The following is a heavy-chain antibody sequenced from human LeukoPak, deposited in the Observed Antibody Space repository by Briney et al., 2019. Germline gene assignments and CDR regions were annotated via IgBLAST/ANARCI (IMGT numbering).Heavy chain of an antibody. CDR2: ISGGGETT. CDR3: ARDYADYVGYFFFGY. J-gene: IGHJ4*02. Sequence: GGSLRLSCAASGFTFNNYAMNWVRQAPGEGLEWVSSISGGGETTYYADSAKGRFTISRDNSQNTLYLQMNSLRAEGTAVYYCARDYADYVGYFFFGYWGQGTLVTVSS. V-gene: IGHV3-23*01. CDR1: GFTFNNYA. D-gene: IGHD4-17*01.